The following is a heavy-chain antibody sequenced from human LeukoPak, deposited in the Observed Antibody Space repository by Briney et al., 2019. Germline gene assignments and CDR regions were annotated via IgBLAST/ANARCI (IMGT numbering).Heavy chain of an antibody. J-gene: IGHJ4*02. CDR3: AREIFGSGSYPDS. V-gene: IGHV3-33*01. D-gene: IGHD3-10*01. CDR1: GFAFNTYA. CDR2: TWHDGSHK. Sequence: GGSLRLSCAASGFAFNTYAMHWVRQAPGQGLEWVALTWHDGSHKFYSNSVRGQFTISRDNSENTVSLQMNNLRPEDTAVYYCAREIFGSGSYPDSWGQGTLVTVSS.